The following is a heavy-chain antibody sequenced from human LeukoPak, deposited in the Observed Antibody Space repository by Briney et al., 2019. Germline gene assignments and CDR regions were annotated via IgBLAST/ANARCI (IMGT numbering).Heavy chain of an antibody. V-gene: IGHV1-46*01. Sequence: ASVKVSCKASGYTFTSYYMHWVRQAPGQGLEWMGIINPSGGSTSYAQKFQGRVTMTRDTSTSTVYMELSSLRSEDTAVYYCARGTDAYYYASSDIDYWGQGTLVTVSS. CDR3: ARGTDAYYYASSDIDY. J-gene: IGHJ4*02. CDR2: INPSGGST. CDR1: GYTFTSYY. D-gene: IGHD3-22*01.